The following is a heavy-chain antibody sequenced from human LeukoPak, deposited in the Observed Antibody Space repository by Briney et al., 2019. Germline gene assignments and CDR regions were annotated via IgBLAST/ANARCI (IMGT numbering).Heavy chain of an antibody. J-gene: IGHJ6*03. CDR1: GYTFTSYG. CDR3: AKDGGEYYDILTGYYPRLYYMDV. V-gene: IGHV1-18*01. CDR2: ISAYNGDT. Sequence: ASVKVSCKASGYTFTSYGINWVRQAPGQGLEWMGWISAYNGDTNYAQKLQGRVTMTTDTSTSTAYMELRSLRSDDTAVYYCAKDGGEYYDILTGYYPRLYYMDVWGKGTTVTISS. D-gene: IGHD3-9*01.